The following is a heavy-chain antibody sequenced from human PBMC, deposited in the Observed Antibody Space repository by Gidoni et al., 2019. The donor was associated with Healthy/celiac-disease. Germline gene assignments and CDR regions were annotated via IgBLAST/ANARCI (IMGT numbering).Heavy chain of an antibody. D-gene: IGHD3-22*01. CDR2: ISGSGGST. J-gene: IGHJ3*02. Sequence: EVQLLESGGGLVQPGGSLRLSCAASGFTFSLYAMSWVRQAPGKGMEWVSAISGSGGSTYYADVVKGRFTISRDNSKNTLYLQMNSLRAEDTAVYYCAKDGYYYDSSGYSAFDIWGQGTMVTVSS. CDR1: GFTFSLYA. V-gene: IGHV3-23*01. CDR3: AKDGYYYDSSGYSAFDI.